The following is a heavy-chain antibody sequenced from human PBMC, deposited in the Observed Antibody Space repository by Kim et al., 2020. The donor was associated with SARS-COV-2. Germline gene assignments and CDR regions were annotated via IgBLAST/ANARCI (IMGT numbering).Heavy chain of an antibody. CDR1: GYSFTSYW. CDR2: IYPGDSDT. Sequence: GESLKISCKGSGYSFTSYWIGWVRQMPGKGLEWMGIIYPGDSDTRYSPSFQGQVTISADKSISTAYLQWSSLKASDTAMYYCARTGPREGDGSLNWFDPWGQGTLVTVSS. V-gene: IGHV5-51*01. J-gene: IGHJ5*02. D-gene: IGHD1-26*01. CDR3: ARTGPREGDGSLNWFDP.